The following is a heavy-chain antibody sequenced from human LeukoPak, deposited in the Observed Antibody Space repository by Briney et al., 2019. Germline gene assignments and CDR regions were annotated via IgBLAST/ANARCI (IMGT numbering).Heavy chain of an antibody. J-gene: IGHJ4*02. V-gene: IGHV3-9*01. CDR1: GFTFEDYA. Sequence: GRSLRLSCVASGFTFEDYAMHWVRQAPGKGLEWVSGISWNSGSIGYADSVKGRFTISRDNAKNSLYLQMNSLRAEDTALYYCAKGRRDGYNFLDYWGQGTLVTVSS. D-gene: IGHD5-12*01. CDR3: AKGRRDGYNFLDY. CDR2: ISWNSGSI.